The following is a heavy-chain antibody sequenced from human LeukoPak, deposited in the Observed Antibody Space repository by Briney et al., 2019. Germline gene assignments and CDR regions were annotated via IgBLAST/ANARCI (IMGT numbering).Heavy chain of an antibody. CDR1: GFSFSDYN. CDR3: AKVRITIFGVVPN. CDR2: ISGSSTTT. D-gene: IGHD3-3*01. J-gene: IGHJ4*02. Sequence: NPGGSLRLSCAASGFSFSDYNMNWVRQAPGKGLEWISYISGSSTTTAYADSVKGRFTISRDNAKNSLYLQMNSLRAEDTAVYYCAKVRITIFGVVPNWGQGTLVTVSS. V-gene: IGHV3-48*01.